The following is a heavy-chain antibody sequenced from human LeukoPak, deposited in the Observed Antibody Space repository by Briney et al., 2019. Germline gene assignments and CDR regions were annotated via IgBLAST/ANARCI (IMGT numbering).Heavy chain of an antibody. J-gene: IGHJ3*02. D-gene: IGHD1-14*01. CDR2: ISSSGSTI. Sequence: GGSLRLSCAASGFTFSDYYMSWIRQAPWKGLEWVSYISSSGSTIYYADSVKGRFTISRDNAKNSLYLQMSSLRAEDTAVYYCATDLLREPFVAFDIWGQGTMVTVSS. CDR1: GFTFSDYY. CDR3: ATDLLREPFVAFDI. V-gene: IGHV3-11*01.